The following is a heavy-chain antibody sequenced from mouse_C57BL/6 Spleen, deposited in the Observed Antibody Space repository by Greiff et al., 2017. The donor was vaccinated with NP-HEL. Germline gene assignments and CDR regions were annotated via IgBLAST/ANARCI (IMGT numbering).Heavy chain of an antibody. CDR1: GYAFSSYW. Sequence: VQLQQSGAELVKPGASVKISCKASGYAFSSYWMNWVKQRPGKGLEWIGQIYPGDGDTNYNGKFKGKATLTADKSSSTAYMQLSSLTSEDSAVYFCAEDSSGYVFDYWGKGTTLTVSS. D-gene: IGHD3-2*02. J-gene: IGHJ2*01. CDR2: IYPGDGDT. V-gene: IGHV1-80*01. CDR3: AEDSSGYVFDY.